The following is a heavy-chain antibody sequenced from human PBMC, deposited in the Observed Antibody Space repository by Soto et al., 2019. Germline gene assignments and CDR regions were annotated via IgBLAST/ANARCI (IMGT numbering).Heavy chain of an antibody. D-gene: IGHD1-1*01. CDR2: IYSNGRT. J-gene: IGHJ4*02. CDR1: GGSISSYC. CDR3: TSGVNWDDVSDY. V-gene: IGHV4-59*01. Sequence: SETLSLTCTVSGGSISSYCWTGSGQPPGKGLEWIGYIYSNGRTNYNPSLKSRVTISVDTSKNQFSLKLRSVTAADTAVYYCTSGVNWDDVSDYWGQGTLVTVSS.